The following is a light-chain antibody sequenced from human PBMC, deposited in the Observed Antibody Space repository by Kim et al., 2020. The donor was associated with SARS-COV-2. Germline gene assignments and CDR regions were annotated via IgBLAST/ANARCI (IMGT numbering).Light chain of an antibody. CDR2: LAS. CDR1: QAISNY. CDR3: QQYISYPRT. J-gene: IGKJ1*01. V-gene: IGKV1-16*01. Sequence: ASVGDRVTITCRASQAISNYLAWFHQKPGKAPKSLIYLASNLQGGVPSRFSGSGSGTDFTLTISSLQPEDFGTYYCQQYISYPRTFGQGTKVDIK.